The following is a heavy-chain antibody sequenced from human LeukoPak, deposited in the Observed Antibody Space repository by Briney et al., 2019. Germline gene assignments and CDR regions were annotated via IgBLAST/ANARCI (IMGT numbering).Heavy chain of an antibody. CDR1: GFTFSSYG. J-gene: IGHJ4*02. CDR2: ISYDGSNK. D-gene: IGHD3-10*01. CDR3: AKENRLVRGVRGYYFDY. V-gene: IGHV3-30*18. Sequence: GGSLRLSCAASGFTFSSYGMHWVRQAPGKGLEWVAVISYDGSNKYYADSVKGRFTISRDNSKNTLYLQMNSLRAEDTAVYYCAKENRLVRGVRGYYFDYWGQGTLVTVSS.